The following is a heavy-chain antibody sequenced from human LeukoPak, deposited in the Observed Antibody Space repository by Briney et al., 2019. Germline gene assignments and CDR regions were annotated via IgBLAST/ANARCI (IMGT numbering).Heavy chain of an antibody. J-gene: IGHJ3*01. CDR2: INSDASST. CDR1: GFTFSSYW. D-gene: IGHD2-8*01. CDR3: ARVQGHPPNGLDV. Sequence: GGSLRLSCAASGFTFSSYWMHWVRQAPGKGLVWVSRINSDASSTSYADSVKGRFTISRDNAKNTLYLQMNSLRAEDTAVYYCARVQGHPPNGLDVWGQGTMVTVSS. V-gene: IGHV3-74*01.